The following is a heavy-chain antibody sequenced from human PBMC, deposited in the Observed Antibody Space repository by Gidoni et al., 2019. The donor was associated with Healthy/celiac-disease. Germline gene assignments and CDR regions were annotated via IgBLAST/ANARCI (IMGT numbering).Heavy chain of an antibody. CDR2: IYYSGST. J-gene: IGHJ5*02. CDR1: GGSISSGDYY. V-gene: IGHV4-30-4*01. CDR3: ARDGIAAAGTRDWFDP. Sequence: QVQLQESGPGLVKPSQTLSLTCPVSGGSISSGDYYWSWIRQPPGKGLEWIGYIYYSGSTYYNPSLKSRVTISVDTSKNQFSLKLSSVTAADTAVYYCARDGIAAAGTRDWFDPWGQGTLVTVSS. D-gene: IGHD6-13*01.